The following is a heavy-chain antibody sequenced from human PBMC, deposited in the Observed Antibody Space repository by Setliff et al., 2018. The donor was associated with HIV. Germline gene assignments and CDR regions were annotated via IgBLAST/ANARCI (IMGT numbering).Heavy chain of an antibody. J-gene: IGHJ6*02. CDR3: ARGSGGYCSGGSCYFGFGLAL. CDR1: GYTFTSYG. CDR2: ISAYNGNT. Sequence: GASVKVSCKASGYTFTSYGISWVRQAPGQGLEWMGWISAYNGNTNYAQKFQGRVTMTRDTSTSTAYMELSSLGSEDTAVYYCARGSGGYCSGGSCYFGFGLALWGQGTTVTVSS. D-gene: IGHD2-15*01. V-gene: IGHV1-18*01.